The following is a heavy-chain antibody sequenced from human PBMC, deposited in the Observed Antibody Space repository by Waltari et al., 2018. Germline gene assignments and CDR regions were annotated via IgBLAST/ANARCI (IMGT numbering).Heavy chain of an antibody. Sequence: QVQLQESGPGLVKPSETLSLTCTVSGGSISSHYWSWIRQPPGKGLEWIGYIYYSGSTNYNPSLNSRVTISVDTSKNQFSLKLSSVTAADTAVYYCARDRPLDYWGQGTLVTVSS. CDR3: ARDRPLDY. V-gene: IGHV4-59*11. J-gene: IGHJ4*02. CDR2: IYYSGST. CDR1: GGSISSHY.